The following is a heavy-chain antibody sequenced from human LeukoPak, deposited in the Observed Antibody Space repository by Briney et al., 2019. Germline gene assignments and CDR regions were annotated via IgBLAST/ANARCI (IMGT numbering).Heavy chain of an antibody. Sequence: PGGSLRLSCVASGFSFSSYGMHWVRQAPGKGLEWVAFIRYDENNKYYAESVKGRFTISRDNSKNTLYLQMNSLRAEDTAVYYCAKVRRAVTPFYYMDVWGKGTTVTVSS. CDR3: AKVRRAVTPFYYMDV. V-gene: IGHV3-30*02. J-gene: IGHJ6*03. D-gene: IGHD4-11*01. CDR2: IRYDENNK. CDR1: GFSFSSYG.